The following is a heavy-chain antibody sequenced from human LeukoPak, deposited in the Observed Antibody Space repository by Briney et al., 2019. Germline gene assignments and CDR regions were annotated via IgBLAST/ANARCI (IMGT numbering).Heavy chain of an antibody. Sequence: ASVKVSCKASGGTFSSYAISWVRQAPGQGLEWMGWINPNSGGTNYAQKFQGRVTMTRDTSISTAYMELSRLRSDDTAVYYCARAVGAAAGDYYYYYYMDVWGKGTTVTVSS. D-gene: IGHD6-13*01. V-gene: IGHV1-2*02. CDR2: INPNSGGT. J-gene: IGHJ6*03. CDR1: GGTFSSYA. CDR3: ARAVGAAAGDYYYYYYMDV.